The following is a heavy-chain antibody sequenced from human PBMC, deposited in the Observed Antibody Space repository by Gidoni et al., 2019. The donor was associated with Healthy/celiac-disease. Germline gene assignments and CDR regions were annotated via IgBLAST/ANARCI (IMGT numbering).Heavy chain of an antibody. CDR3: AHRLRADYSNYRKGYYFDY. Sequence: QITLKESGPTLVKPTQTLTLTCTFSGFSLSTSGVGVGWIRQPPGKALEWLALIYWNDDKRYSPSLKSRLTITKDTSKNQVVLTMTNMDPVDTATYYCAHRLRADYSNYRKGYYFDYWGQGTLVTVSS. V-gene: IGHV2-5*01. J-gene: IGHJ4*02. CDR2: IYWNDDK. D-gene: IGHD4-4*01. CDR1: GFSLSTSGVG.